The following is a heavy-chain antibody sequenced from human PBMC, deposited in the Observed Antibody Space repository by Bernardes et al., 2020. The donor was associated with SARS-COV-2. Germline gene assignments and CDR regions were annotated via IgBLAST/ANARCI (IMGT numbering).Heavy chain of an antibody. CDR1: GFTFSSYA. CDR3: AKGPWYYDSSGYYYEVDY. Sequence: GRSLRLSCAASGFTFSSYAMSWVRQAPGKGLEWVSAVSGSGGSTYYADSVKGRFTISRDNSKNTLYLQMNSLRAEDTAVYYCAKGPWYYDSSGYYYEVDYWGQGTLVTVSS. V-gene: IGHV3-23*01. J-gene: IGHJ4*02. D-gene: IGHD3-22*01. CDR2: VSGSGGST.